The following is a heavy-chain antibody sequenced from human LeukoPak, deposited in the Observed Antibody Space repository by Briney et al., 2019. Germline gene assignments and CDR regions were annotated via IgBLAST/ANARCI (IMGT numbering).Heavy chain of an antibody. CDR2: INPSGGST. CDR1: GYTFTSYY. CDR3: AREVQRYCTNGVCYYYYYMDV. V-gene: IGHV1-46*01. Sequence: GASVKVSCKASGYTFTSYYMHWVRQAPGQGLEWMGIINPSGGSTSYAQKFQGRVTMTRDTSTSTVYMELSSLRSEDTAVYYCAREVQRYCTNGVCYYYYYMDVWGKGTTVTVSS. D-gene: IGHD2-8*01. J-gene: IGHJ6*03.